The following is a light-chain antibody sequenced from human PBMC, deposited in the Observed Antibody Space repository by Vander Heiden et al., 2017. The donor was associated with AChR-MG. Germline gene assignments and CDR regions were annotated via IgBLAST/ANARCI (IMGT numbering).Light chain of an antibody. CDR2: KAS. V-gene: IGKV1-5*03. J-gene: IGKJ1*01. CDR1: QNINNW. CDR3: QQYNSLWT. Sequence: DIQMTQSPSTLSASVGDRVTITCRASQNINNWLAWYQQKPGKTPKVLIYKASRLESGVPSRFSGSGSGTEFTLTISSLQPDDFATYYCQQYNSLWTFGQGTKVEIK.